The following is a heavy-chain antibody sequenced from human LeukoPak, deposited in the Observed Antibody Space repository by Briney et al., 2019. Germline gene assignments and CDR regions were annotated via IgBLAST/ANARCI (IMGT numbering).Heavy chain of an antibody. J-gene: IGHJ6*03. CDR2: IFTTGIT. V-gene: IGHV4-4*07. D-gene: IGHD3-10*01. CDR1: GGSISLYY. CDR3: AREISGTYYNPLGYMDV. Sequence: SETLSLTCTVSGGSISLYYWNFIQQPAGKGLEWIGRIFTTGITNYNPSLKSRVTMSVDTSKNQFSLNLSSVTAADTAVYYCAREISGTYYNPLGYMDVWGKGTTVTVSS.